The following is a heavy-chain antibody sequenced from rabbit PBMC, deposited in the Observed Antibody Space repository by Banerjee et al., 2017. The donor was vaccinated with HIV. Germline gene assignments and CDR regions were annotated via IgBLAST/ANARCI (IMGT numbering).Heavy chain of an antibody. J-gene: IGHJ4*01. V-gene: IGHV1S45*01. CDR2: INTSSGNT. Sequence: QGQLEESGGDLVKPEGSLTLTCTASGFSFSNKYVMCWVRQAPGKGLEWIACINTSSGNTVYATWAKGRFTISKTSWTTVTLQMTSLTAADTATYFCARDPPGSSDYDLWGPGTLVTVS. D-gene: IGHD8-1*01. CDR1: GFSFSNKYV. CDR3: ARDPPGSSDYDL.